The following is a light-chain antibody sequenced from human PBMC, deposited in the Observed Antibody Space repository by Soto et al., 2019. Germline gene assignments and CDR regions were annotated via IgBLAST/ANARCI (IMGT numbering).Light chain of an antibody. CDR3: QQYGSSPRT. V-gene: IGKV3-20*01. CDR2: GAS. J-gene: IGKJ2*01. CDR1: QSVSSNY. Sequence: EIVLTQSPGTLSLSPGERATLSCKASQSVSSNYLVWYQQRPGQAPRLLIYGASSRVIGIPDKFSGSGSGTDFTLTIAGLEPEDFAVYFCQQYGSSPRTFGQGTKLEIK.